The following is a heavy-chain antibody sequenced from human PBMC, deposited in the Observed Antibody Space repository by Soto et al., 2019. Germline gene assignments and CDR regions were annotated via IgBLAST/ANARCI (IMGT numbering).Heavy chain of an antibody. CDR2: ISYDGSNK. D-gene: IGHD5-12*01. CDR3: ARDGEQWLITYYFDY. Sequence: LLGGSLRLSCAASGFTFSSYAMHWVRQAPGKGLEWVAVISYDGSNKYYADSVKGRFTISRDNSKNTLYLQMNSLRAEDTAVYYCARDGEQWLITYYFDYWGQGTLVTVSS. J-gene: IGHJ4*02. CDR1: GFTFSSYA. V-gene: IGHV3-30-3*01.